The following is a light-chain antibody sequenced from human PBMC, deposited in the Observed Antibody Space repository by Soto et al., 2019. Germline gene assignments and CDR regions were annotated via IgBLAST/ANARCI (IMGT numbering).Light chain of an antibody. CDR2: WAS. CDR1: QSVFYSSNNKHY. Sequence: DIVMTQSPDSLAVSPDERATINCKSSQSVFYSSNNKHYLAWYQQKPGQPPKLLIYWASTRESGVPDRFSGSGSGADFTLTISSLQAEDVAVYYCQQYYATPPTFGGGTKVEIK. CDR3: QQYYATPPT. J-gene: IGKJ4*01. V-gene: IGKV4-1*01.